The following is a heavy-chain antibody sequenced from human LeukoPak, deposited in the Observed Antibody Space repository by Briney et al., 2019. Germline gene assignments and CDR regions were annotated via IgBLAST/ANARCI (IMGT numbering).Heavy chain of an antibody. Sequence: PSETLSLTCAVYGGSFSGYYWSWIRQPPGKGLEWIGEINHSGSTNYNPSLKSRVTISVDTSKSEFSLKVNSVSAADTAVYYCASVELATTNFDYWGQGALVTVSS. CDR2: INHSGST. V-gene: IGHV4-34*01. CDR1: GGSFSGYY. J-gene: IGHJ4*02. D-gene: IGHD1-1*01. CDR3: ASVELATTNFDY.